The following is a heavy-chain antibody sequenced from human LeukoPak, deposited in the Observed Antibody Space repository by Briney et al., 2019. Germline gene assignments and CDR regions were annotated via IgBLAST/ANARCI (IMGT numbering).Heavy chain of an antibody. CDR3: ARGEIAVAGTTFVDYYMDV. CDR2: ISSSGSTI. V-gene: IGHV3-48*03. CDR1: GFTFSSYE. J-gene: IGHJ6*03. Sequence: GGSLRLSCAASGFTFSSYEMNWVRQAPGKGLEWVSYISSSGSTIYYADSVKGRFTISRDNAKNSLYLQMNSLRAEDTAVYYCARGEIAVAGTTFVDYYMDVWGKGTTVTVSS. D-gene: IGHD6-19*01.